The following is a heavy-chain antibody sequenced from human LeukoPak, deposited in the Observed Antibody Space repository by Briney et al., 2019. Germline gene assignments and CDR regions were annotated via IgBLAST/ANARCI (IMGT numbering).Heavy chain of an antibody. Sequence: PSSPPPRLTSTSYAMSWVRQAPGKGLEWVSHISGSGAITYYADSMKGRLTISRDNSKNTLFLHMNSLRAEDTAIYYCAKRGAEAGLYYFDYWGQGTLVTVSS. CDR1: RLTSTSYA. CDR3: AKRGAEAGLYYFDY. J-gene: IGHJ4*02. D-gene: IGHD6-19*01. V-gene: IGHV3-23*01. CDR2: ISGSGAIT.